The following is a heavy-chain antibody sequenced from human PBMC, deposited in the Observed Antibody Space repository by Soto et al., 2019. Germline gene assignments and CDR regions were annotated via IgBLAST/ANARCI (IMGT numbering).Heavy chain of an antibody. V-gene: IGHV3-30-3*01. Sequence: QVQLVESGGGVVQPGRSLRLSCAASGFTFSSYAMHWVRQAPGKGLEWVAVISYDGSNKYYADSVKGRFTISRDNSKNTLYLQMNSLRAEDTAVYYCARDLGLCTSCYVSHFPPPTFNGMDVWGQGTTVTVSS. CDR1: GFTFSSYA. CDR3: ARDLGLCTSCYVSHFPPPTFNGMDV. J-gene: IGHJ6*02. D-gene: IGHD2-2*01. CDR2: ISYDGSNK.